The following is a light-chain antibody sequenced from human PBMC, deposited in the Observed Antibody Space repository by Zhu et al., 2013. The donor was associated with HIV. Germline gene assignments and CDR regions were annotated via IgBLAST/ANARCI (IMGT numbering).Light chain of an antibody. J-gene: IGKJ3*01. CDR1: QSIGTY. CDR2: AAT. CDR3: QQYKSYPFT. V-gene: IGKV1-39*01. Sequence: DIQMTQSPSSLTAFAGDRVTITCRASQSIGTYLHWYQKKPGQAPKLLIYAATSLQSGVPSRFSGSGSGTDFSLTISSLQPEDFATYYCQQYKSYPFTFGPGTKVDI.